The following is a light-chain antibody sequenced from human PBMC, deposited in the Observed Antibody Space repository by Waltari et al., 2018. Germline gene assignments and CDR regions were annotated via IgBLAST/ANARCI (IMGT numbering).Light chain of an antibody. V-gene: IGKV1-5*01. J-gene: IGKJ1*01. CDR1: KNINKW. CDR3: QHYNTYPPT. Sequence: DIQMTQSPSTLSASVGARVPVTCRASKNINKWLAWYQQKPGKAPNLLIYDASTLQSGVPSRFSGSGFGTEFTLAISSLQPEDFATYFCQHYNTYPPTFGQGTRVELK. CDR2: DAS.